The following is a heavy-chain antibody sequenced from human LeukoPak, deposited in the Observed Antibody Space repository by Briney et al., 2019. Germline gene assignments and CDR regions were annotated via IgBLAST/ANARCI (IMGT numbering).Heavy chain of an antibody. J-gene: IGHJ5*02. V-gene: IGHV1-2*02. CDR3: ARWGCTSTICYWGLKRFDP. CDR2: INPNSGVT. Sequence: ASVKVSCKASGYTFTGYYMHWVRQAPGQGLEWMGWINPNSGVTNYAQKFQGRVTLTRDMSISTAYMELSRLRSDDTAVYYCARWGCTSTICYWGLKRFDPWGQGTLVTVYS. CDR1: GYTFTGYY. D-gene: IGHD2-2*01.